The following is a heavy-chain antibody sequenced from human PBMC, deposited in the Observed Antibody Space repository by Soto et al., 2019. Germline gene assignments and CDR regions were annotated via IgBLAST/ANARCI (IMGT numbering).Heavy chain of an antibody. CDR2: INHSGST. Sequence: SETLSLTCAVYGGSFSGYYWSWIRQPPGKGLEWIGEINHSGSTNYNPSLKSRVTISVDTSKNQFSLKLSSVTAADTAVYYCARRVLERRPYYYYYMDVWGKGTTVTVSS. D-gene: IGHD1-1*01. J-gene: IGHJ6*03. CDR3: ARRVLERRPYYYYYMDV. V-gene: IGHV4-34*01. CDR1: GGSFSGYY.